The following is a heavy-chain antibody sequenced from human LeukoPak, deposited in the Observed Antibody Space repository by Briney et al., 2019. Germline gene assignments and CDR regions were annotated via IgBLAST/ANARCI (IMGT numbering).Heavy chain of an antibody. D-gene: IGHD6-19*01. CDR1: GFTVSSNY. CDR2: IYSRGST. CDR3: ARDSNSGWYHDS. V-gene: IGHV3-53*01. J-gene: IGHJ4*02. Sequence: GGSLRLSCAASGFTVSSNYMSWVRQAPGKGLEWVSVIYSRGSTYYADSVKGRLTISRDNSKNTLYLQMNSLRAEDTAVYYCARDSNSGWYHDSWGQGTLVTVSS.